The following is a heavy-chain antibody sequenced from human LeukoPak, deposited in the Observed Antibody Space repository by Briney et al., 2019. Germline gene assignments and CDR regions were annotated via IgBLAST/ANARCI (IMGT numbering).Heavy chain of an antibody. Sequence: PSETLSLTCTVSGGSISSYYWSWIRQPPGKGLQWIGYIYYSGSTNYNPSLKSRVTISVDTSSNQLSLKLSSVTAVDTAVYYCARRSGYTSGWYEYWGQGILVTVSS. J-gene: IGHJ4*02. V-gene: IGHV4-59*01. CDR3: ARRSGYTSGWYEY. D-gene: IGHD6-19*01. CDR1: GGSISSYY. CDR2: IYYSGST.